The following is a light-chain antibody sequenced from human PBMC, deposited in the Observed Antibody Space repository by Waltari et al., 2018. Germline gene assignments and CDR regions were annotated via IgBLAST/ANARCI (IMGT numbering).Light chain of an antibody. V-gene: IGLV2-14*03. Sequence: QSALTQPASVSGSPGQSITISCTGTSSDIGGSNYVSWYQQHPGKAPKLMIYDVSHRPSGVSIRVSGSNAVNTASLTISGLQAEDEADYYCNSYTSSSTLILFGGGTKLTVL. CDR3: NSYTSSSTLIL. J-gene: IGLJ2*01. CDR2: DVS. CDR1: SSDIGGSNY.